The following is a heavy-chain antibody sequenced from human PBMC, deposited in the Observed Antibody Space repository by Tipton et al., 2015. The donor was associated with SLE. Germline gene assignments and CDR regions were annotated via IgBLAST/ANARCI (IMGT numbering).Heavy chain of an antibody. CDR1: GSSISNGFY. CDR2: IYHSGST. Sequence: TLSLTCTVSGSSISNGFYWGWIRQPPGKGLEWIGTIYHSGSTYYNPSLQSRVTISVDTSKNQFSLKLSSVTAADTAVYYCARGEAGDYWGQGTLVTVSS. V-gene: IGHV4-38-2*02. CDR3: ARGEAGDY. D-gene: IGHD6-19*01. J-gene: IGHJ4*02.